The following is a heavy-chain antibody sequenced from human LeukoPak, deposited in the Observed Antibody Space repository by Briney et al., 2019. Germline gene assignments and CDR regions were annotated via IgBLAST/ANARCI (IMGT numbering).Heavy chain of an antibody. CDR3: ARRKISKELDY. Sequence: GESLKISCKGYGYSFPSYWIGWVRQMPGKGLEWMGIIHPGHSDTRYSPSFQGQVTVSADTSLNTAYLQWGSLKASDTAMYYCARRKISKELDYWGQGTMVTVSS. CDR2: IHPGHSDT. J-gene: IGHJ3*01. D-gene: IGHD3-9*01. CDR1: GYSFPSYW. V-gene: IGHV5-51*01.